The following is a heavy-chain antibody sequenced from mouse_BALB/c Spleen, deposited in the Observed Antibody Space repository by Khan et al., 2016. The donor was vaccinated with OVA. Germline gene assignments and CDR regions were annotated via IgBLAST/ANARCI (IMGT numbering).Heavy chain of an antibody. J-gene: IGHJ4*01. V-gene: IGHV2-6-4*01. Sequence: VQLVETGPGLVAPSQSLSITCTVSGFSLSRYNINWVRQPPGKGLEWLGMIWGGGGTDYNSTLKSRLSIRKDNSKSQVLLKMNSLQTDDTAMYYCARAYYRYDGYYAMDYWGQGTSVTVSS. CDR3: ARAYYRYDGYYAMDY. CDR1: GFSLSRYN. CDR2: IWGGGGT. D-gene: IGHD2-14*01.